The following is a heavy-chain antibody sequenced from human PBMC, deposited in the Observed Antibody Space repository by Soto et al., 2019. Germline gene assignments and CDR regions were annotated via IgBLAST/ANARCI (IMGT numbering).Heavy chain of an antibody. Sequence: QVQLVQSGAEVKKPGASVKVSCKSSGYSFTSYGISWVRQAPGQGLEWMGWISAYNGNKKNAQKIQGRVTMTTDTSTSTAYMELRSLRSDDTAVYYCARGGYCSGGSCYSTDYYYGMDVWGQGTTVTVSS. J-gene: IGHJ6*02. D-gene: IGHD2-15*01. V-gene: IGHV1-18*01. CDR2: ISAYNGNK. CDR1: GYSFTSYG. CDR3: ARGGYCSGGSCYSTDYYYGMDV.